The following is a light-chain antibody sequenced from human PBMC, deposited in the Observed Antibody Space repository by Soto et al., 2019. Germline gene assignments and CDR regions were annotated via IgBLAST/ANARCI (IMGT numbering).Light chain of an antibody. CDR2: DNN. CDR1: SSNIGNNY. V-gene: IGLV1-51*01. CDR3: GTWDSSLSAVV. J-gene: IGLJ2*01. Sequence: QSVLTQPPSVSAAPGQKVTISCSGSSSNIGNNYVSWYQQLPGTAPKLLIYDNNKRPSGIPDRFSGSKSGTSATLGITGLQTGEGADYYCGTWDSSLSAVVFGGGTKLTVL.